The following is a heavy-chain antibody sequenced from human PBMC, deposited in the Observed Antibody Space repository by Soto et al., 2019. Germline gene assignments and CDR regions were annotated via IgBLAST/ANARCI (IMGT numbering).Heavy chain of an antibody. Sequence: QVQLMQSGSEVKKPGSSVKISCKAFGGTFNSNAFSWVRQVPGQGLEWMGGLAVILGTPNYAQKFQGRVTLSADETTTTAYMEVTSLTSEDTAVYYCAREGRGKKAGYNGLVSLGYWGQGTLVTVSS. J-gene: IGHJ4*02. CDR1: GGTFNSNA. D-gene: IGHD2-2*02. CDR2: LAVILGTP. V-gene: IGHV1-69*01. CDR3: AREGRGKKAGYNGLVSLGY.